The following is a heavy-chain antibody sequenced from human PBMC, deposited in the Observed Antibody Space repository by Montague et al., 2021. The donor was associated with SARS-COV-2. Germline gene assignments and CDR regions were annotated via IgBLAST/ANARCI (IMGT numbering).Heavy chain of an antibody. V-gene: IGHV4-39*01. J-gene: IGHJ5*02. CDR2: FNYSANT. CDR1: GGSISSYCYY. D-gene: IGHD3-22*01. Sequence: SETLSLTCTVSGGSISSYCYYWVRLRPPPGLGLVWIGCFNYSANTYYTPYLRSTVTIYAATYKNQFSLKLSSVTAADMAVYYCARQEYYYYSSGYGRMDWFDPWGQGTLVTVSS. CDR3: ARQEYYYYSSGYGRMDWFDP.